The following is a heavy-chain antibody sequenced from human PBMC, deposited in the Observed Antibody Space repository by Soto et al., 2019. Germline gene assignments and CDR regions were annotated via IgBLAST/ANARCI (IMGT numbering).Heavy chain of an antibody. D-gene: IGHD3-9*01. V-gene: IGHV3-33*01. CDR2: IWYDGSNK. J-gene: IGHJ6*02. CDR3: ARALLVILRHYGMDV. Sequence: ESGGGVVQPGRSLRLSCAASGFTFSSYGMHWVRQAPGKGLERVAVIWYDGSNKYYADSVKGLFTISRDNSKNTLYLQMNSLRAEDTAVYYCARALLVILRHYGMDVWGQGTTVTVSS. CDR1: GFTFSSYG.